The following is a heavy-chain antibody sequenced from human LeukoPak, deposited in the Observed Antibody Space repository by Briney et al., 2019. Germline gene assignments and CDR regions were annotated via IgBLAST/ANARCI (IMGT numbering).Heavy chain of an antibody. D-gene: IGHD3-16*01. J-gene: IGHJ6*02. CDR1: GFTFSSYS. CDR3: ARGGGLDV. CDR2: INHNGNVN. Sequence: GGSLRLSCAASGFTFSSYSMNWARQAPGKGLEWVASINHNGNVNYYVDSVKGRFTTSRDNAKNSLYLQMSNLRAEDTAVYFCARGGGLDVWGQGATVTVSS. V-gene: IGHV3-7*03.